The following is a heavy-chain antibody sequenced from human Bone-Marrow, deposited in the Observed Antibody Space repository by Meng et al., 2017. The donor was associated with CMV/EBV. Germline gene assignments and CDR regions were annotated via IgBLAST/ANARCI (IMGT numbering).Heavy chain of an antibody. Sequence: GESLKISCAASGFTFKSYWMHWVRQSPGKELVWVSRINSDGTNTNHADAVKGRFTVSRDNAKNTMYLQMNSLRAEDTAVYYCAKDRILEWLSPGKHWGQGTQVTVSS. CDR1: GFTFKSYW. J-gene: IGHJ1*01. V-gene: IGHV3-74*01. D-gene: IGHD3-3*01. CDR2: INSDGTNT. CDR3: AKDRILEWLSPGKH.